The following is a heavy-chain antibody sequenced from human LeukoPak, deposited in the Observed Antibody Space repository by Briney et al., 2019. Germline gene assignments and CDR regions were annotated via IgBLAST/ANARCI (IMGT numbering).Heavy chain of an antibody. Sequence: SETLSLTCTVSGASISSYYWGWIRQPPGKGLEWIGYIYNSGTTNSNPSLKSRVTISKDTSKNQFSLKLSSVTAADTAVYYYVRGQTYASGKFDPWGQGTLVTVSS. CDR3: VRGQTYASGKFDP. D-gene: IGHD3-10*01. V-gene: IGHV4-59*01. CDR1: GASISSYY. J-gene: IGHJ5*02. CDR2: IYNSGTT.